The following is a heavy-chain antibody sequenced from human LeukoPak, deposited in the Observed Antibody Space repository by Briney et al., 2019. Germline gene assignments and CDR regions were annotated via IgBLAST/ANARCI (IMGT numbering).Heavy chain of an antibody. J-gene: IGHJ4*02. CDR2: ISGSGGNT. CDR3: AKGGRGSGSYNYFDK. Sequence: GGSLRLSCAATGFTYSSYAMNWVRQAPGKRLEWVSGISGSGGNTYYADSVKGRFTISRDNSKNMLYLEMNSLRIEDTAVYYCAKGGRGSGSYNYFDKWGQGTLVTVSS. V-gene: IGHV3-23*01. D-gene: IGHD3-10*01. CDR1: GFTYSSYA.